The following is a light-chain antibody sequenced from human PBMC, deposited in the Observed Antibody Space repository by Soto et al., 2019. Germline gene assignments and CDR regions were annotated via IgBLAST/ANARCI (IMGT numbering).Light chain of an antibody. CDR1: SSNIGSNT. CDR2: SNS. CDR3: AAWDDSLKGGV. J-gene: IGLJ2*01. V-gene: IGLV1-44*01. Sequence: QPVLTQPPSASGTPGQRVTISCSGSSSNIGSNTVNWYQQLPGTAPKLLIYSNSQRPSGVPDRFSGSKSGTSASLAISGLQSEDEADYYCAAWDDSLKGGVFGGGTKLTVL.